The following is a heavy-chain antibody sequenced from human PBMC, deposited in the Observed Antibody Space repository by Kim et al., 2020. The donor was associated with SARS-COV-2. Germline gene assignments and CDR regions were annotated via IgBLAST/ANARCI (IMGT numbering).Heavy chain of an antibody. J-gene: IGHJ6*02. V-gene: IGHV3-74*01. Sequence: TYADSVKGRFPFPRDKAKNTLYLQMSSLRAEDTAVYYCARGNYHGMDVWGQGTTVTLSS. CDR3: ARGNYHGMDV.